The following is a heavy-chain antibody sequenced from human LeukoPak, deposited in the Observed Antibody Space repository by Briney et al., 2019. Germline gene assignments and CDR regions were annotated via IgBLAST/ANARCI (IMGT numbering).Heavy chain of an antibody. CDR3: ARDLGLGYYFDY. V-gene: IGHV1-69*13. J-gene: IGHJ4*02. D-gene: IGHD3-16*01. CDR1: GGTFSSYA. Sequence: GASVKVSCKASGGTFSSYAISWVRQAPGQGLEWMGGIIPIFGTANYAQKFQGRVTITADESTSTAYMELSSLRSEDAAVYYCARDLGLGYYFDYWGQGTLVTVSS. CDR2: IIPIFGTA.